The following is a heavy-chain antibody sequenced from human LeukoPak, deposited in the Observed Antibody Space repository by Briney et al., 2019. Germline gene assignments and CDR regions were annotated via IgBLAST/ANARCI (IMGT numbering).Heavy chain of an antibody. J-gene: IGHJ5*02. D-gene: IGHD3-10*01. CDR1: GFTFSNYW. V-gene: IGHV3-33*08. CDR3: ARDYYGSGSPMIYNWFDP. CDR2: IWYDGSNK. Sequence: GGSLRLSCAASGFTFSNYWMNWVRQAPGKGLEWVAVIWYDGSNKYYADSVKGRFTISRDNSKNTLYLQMNSLRAEDTAVYYCARDYYGSGSPMIYNWFDPWGQGTLVTVSS.